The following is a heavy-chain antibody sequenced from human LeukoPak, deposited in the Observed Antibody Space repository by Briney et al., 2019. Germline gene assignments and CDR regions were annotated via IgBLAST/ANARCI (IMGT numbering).Heavy chain of an antibody. J-gene: IGHJ4*02. CDR1: GFTFSSYG. CDR3: ATTIWFGRDY. V-gene: IGHV3-30*04. Sequence: GGSLRLSCAASGFTFSSYGIHWVRQAPGKGLEWVAVISYDGSDKYYADSVKGRFTISRDNSMNTLYLEMNSLRAEDTAVYYCATTIWFGRDYWGQGTLVTVSS. D-gene: IGHD3-10*01. CDR2: ISYDGSDK.